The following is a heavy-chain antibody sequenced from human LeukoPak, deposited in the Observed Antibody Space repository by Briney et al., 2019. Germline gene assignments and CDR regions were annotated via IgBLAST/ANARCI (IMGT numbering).Heavy chain of an antibody. V-gene: IGHV3-33*01. CDR3: ARDDGGDWNYDY. CDR1: GSTFSSSG. D-gene: IGHD1-7*01. CDR2: IWYDGSIK. J-gene: IGHJ4*02. Sequence: GGSLRLSCAASGSTFSSSGMHWVRQAPGKGLEWVAVIWYDGSIKYYVDSVKGRFTISRDNSKNTLYLQMNSLRAEDTAVYYCARDDGGDWNYDYWGQGTLVTVSS.